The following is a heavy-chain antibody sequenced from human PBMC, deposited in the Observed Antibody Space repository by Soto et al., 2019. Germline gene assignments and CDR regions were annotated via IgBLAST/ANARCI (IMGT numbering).Heavy chain of an antibody. D-gene: IGHD3-16*02. J-gene: IGHJ6*02. CDR2: IYPGDSYT. CDR3: ARLGVIDYYYYYGMDV. CDR1: GYSFSSYW. V-gene: IGHV5-51*01. Sequence: GESLKISCQGCGYSFSSYWIGWVRQMPFKGLEWMWIIYPGDSYTRYSPSFQGQVTISADKSISTAYLQWSSLKASDTAMYYCARLGVIDYYYYYGMDVWGQGTTVTVSS.